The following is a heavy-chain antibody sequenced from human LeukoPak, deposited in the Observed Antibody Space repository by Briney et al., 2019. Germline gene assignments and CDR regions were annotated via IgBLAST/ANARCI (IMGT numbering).Heavy chain of an antibody. Sequence: YPGGSLRLSCAASGFTFSSMNWVRQAPGKGLEWVSSISSSSSYIYYADSVKGRFTISRDNAKNSLYLQMNSLRAEDTAVYYCARDRPAGYSYGYPSWYFDLWGRGTLVTVSS. J-gene: IGHJ2*01. D-gene: IGHD5-18*01. CDR3: ARDRPAGYSYGYPSWYFDL. CDR2: ISSSSSYI. V-gene: IGHV3-21*04. CDR1: GFTFSS.